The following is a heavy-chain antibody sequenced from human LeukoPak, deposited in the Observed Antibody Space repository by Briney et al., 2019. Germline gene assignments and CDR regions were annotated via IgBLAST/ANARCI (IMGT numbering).Heavy chain of an antibody. D-gene: IGHD3-16*01. V-gene: IGHV3-66*04. CDR3: ARLGGY. Sequence: GGSLSLSCAASGFSVITNYMSWVRQAPGKGLEWVSVIYSDDSANYADSVRGKFTISRDNSKNTLYLQMNSLRAEDTAVYYCARLGGYWGQGTLVTVSS. J-gene: IGHJ4*02. CDR1: GFSVITNY. CDR2: IYSDDSA.